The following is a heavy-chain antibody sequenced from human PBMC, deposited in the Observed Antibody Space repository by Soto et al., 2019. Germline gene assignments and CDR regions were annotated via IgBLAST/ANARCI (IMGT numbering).Heavy chain of an antibody. CDR1: GGSISGYY. CDR3: ASTNYFDSSGYYYGAFDS. V-gene: IGHV4-59*08. D-gene: IGHD3-22*01. Sequence: SETLSLTCTVSGGSISGYYWSWIRQPPGKGLESIGYTYYSGTTNYNPSLKSRVTISVDSSKNQFSLNLSSVTAADTAMYYCASTNYFDSSGYYYGAFDSWGQGTMVTVSS. CDR2: TYYSGTT. J-gene: IGHJ3*02.